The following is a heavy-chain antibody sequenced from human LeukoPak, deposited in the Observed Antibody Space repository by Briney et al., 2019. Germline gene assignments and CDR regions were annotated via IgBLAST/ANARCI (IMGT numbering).Heavy chain of an antibody. CDR1: GGSFSGYY. Sequence: TSETLSLTCAVYGGSFSGYYWSWIRQPPGKGLEWIGEINHSGSTNYNPSLKSRVTISVDTSKNQFFLKLSSVTAADTAVYYCACPHYYDSSGYDYWGQGTLVTVSS. V-gene: IGHV4-34*01. D-gene: IGHD3-22*01. CDR3: ACPHYYDSSGYDY. J-gene: IGHJ4*02. CDR2: INHSGST.